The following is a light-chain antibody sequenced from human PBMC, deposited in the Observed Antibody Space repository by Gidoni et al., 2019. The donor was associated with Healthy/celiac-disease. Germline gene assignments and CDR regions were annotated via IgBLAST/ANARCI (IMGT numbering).Light chain of an antibody. Sequence: QSMLTQPPSASGTPGQRVTISCSGSSSNIGSNTVNWYQHRPGTAPNLLIYSNNQRPSGVPDRFSGSKSGTSASLAISGLQSEDEADYYCAAWDDSLNGLWVFGGGTKLTVL. CDR3: AAWDDSLNGLWV. CDR2: SNN. V-gene: IGLV1-44*01. J-gene: IGLJ3*02. CDR1: SSNIGSNT.